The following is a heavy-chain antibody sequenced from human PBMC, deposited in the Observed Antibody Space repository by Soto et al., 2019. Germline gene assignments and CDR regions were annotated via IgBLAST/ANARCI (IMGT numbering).Heavy chain of an antibody. D-gene: IGHD3-16*01. CDR3: ARVMGDWGTYYYYYGMDV. Sequence: EALAVTCAVSGGSLNSSYWGWIRQPPGKGPEWIGYVYYAGATNYNPSLESRVTISPDTSRNQFSLNLRSVTDADTAVYYCARVMGDWGTYYYYYGMDVWGQGTKVTVYS. CDR2: VYYAGAT. CDR1: GGSLNSSY. V-gene: IGHV4-59*01. J-gene: IGHJ6*02.